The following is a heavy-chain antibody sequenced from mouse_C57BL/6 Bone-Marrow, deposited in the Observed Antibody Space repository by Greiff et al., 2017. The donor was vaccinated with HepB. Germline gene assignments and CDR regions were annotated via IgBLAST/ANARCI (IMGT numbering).Heavy chain of an antibody. D-gene: IGHD1-1*01. Sequence: QVQLQQSGAELARPGASVKLSCKASGYTFTSYGISWVKQRTGQGLEWIGEIYPRSGNTYYNEKFKGKATLTADKSSSTAYMELRSLTSEDSAVYLCARWDYYYGSSLFAYWGQGTLVTVSA. J-gene: IGHJ3*01. CDR2: IYPRSGNT. CDR1: GYTFTSYG. V-gene: IGHV1-81*01. CDR3: ARWDYYYGSSLFAY.